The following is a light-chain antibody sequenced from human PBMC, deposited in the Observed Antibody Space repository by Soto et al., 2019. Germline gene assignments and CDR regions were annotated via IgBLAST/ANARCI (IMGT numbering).Light chain of an antibody. CDR2: AIS. CDR1: QSVTTY. Sequence: DIQMTQSPSSLSASIGDRVTITCQASQSVTTYLHWYQQKAGEAHKLLIYAISNLQSGVSSRFSGSGSGTDFSLTINTLQPEDFATYYCQQGYSTPWTFGQGTKVDIK. V-gene: IGKV1-39*01. J-gene: IGKJ1*01. CDR3: QQGYSTPWT.